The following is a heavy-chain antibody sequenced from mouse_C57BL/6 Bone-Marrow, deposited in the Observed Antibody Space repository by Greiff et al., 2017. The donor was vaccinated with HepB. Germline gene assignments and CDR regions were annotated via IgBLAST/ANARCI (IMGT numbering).Heavy chain of an antibody. J-gene: IGHJ3*01. CDR3: ARDGYYQFAY. CDR2: ISYDGSN. Sequence: EVKLQESGPGLVKPSQSLSLTCSVTGYSITSGYYWNWIRQFPGNKLEWMGYISYDGSNNYNPSLKNRISITRDTSKNQFFLKLNSGTTEDTATYDCARDGYYQFAYWGQVTLVTVSA. V-gene: IGHV3-6*01. CDR1: GYSITSGYY. D-gene: IGHD1-1*01.